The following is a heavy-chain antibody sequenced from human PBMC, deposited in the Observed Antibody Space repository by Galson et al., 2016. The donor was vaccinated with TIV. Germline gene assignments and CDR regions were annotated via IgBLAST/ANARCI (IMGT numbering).Heavy chain of an antibody. CDR1: GAIFSSYA. V-gene: IGHV1-69*13. Sequence: SVKVSCKASGAIFSSYAINWVRQAPGQGLEWMGRIIPLFGTANLAQKFQGRVTITADESTSTTYMELSSLRFEDTAVYYCARGEYYYGSGKGFDHWGQGTLVTVSS. CDR3: ARGEYYYGSGKGFDH. J-gene: IGHJ5*02. CDR2: IIPLFGTA. D-gene: IGHD3-10*01.